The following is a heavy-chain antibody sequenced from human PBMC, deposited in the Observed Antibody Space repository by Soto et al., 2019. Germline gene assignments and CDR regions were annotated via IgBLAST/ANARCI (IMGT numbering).Heavy chain of an antibody. V-gene: IGHV1-18*01. Sequence: QVQLVQSGAEVKKPGASVKVSCKASGYTFTSYGISWVRQAPGKGLEWMGWISAYNGNTNYAQKLQGRVTMTTDTSTSTAYMEMRRLRSDETAVYYCARDRGAYGLDVWGQGTTVTVSS. J-gene: IGHJ6*02. CDR3: ARDRGAYGLDV. CDR2: ISAYNGNT. CDR1: GYTFTSYG.